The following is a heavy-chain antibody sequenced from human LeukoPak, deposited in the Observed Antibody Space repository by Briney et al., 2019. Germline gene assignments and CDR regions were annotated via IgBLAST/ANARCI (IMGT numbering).Heavy chain of an antibody. Sequence: SETLSLTCTVSGYPISSGYYWGWIRQPPGKGLEWIGSIYHSGSTYYNPSLKSRVTISVDTSKNQFSLKLSSVTAADTAVYYCARGSYCSGGSCSFYYYYYMDVWGKGTTVTVSS. J-gene: IGHJ6*03. CDR1: GYPISSGYY. CDR2: IYHSGST. V-gene: IGHV4-38-2*02. D-gene: IGHD2-15*01. CDR3: ARGSYCSGGSCSFYYYYYMDV.